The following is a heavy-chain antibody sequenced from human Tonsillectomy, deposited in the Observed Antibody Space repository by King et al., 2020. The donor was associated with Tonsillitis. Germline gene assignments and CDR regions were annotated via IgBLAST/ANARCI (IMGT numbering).Heavy chain of an antibody. V-gene: IGHV1-24*01. CDR2: FDPEDGET. J-gene: IGHJ4*02. Sequence: QVQLVESGAEVKKPGASVKVSCTVSGYTLTELSMHWVRQAPGKGLEWMGGFDPEDGETIYAQNFQGRVTMTEDTSTDTAYLEMSSLRSEETAVYYCATGVRNKRLNSYESSGITWGFDYWGQGTLVTVSS. D-gene: IGHD3-22*01. CDR1: GYTLTELS. CDR3: ATGVRNKRLNSYESSGITWGFDY.